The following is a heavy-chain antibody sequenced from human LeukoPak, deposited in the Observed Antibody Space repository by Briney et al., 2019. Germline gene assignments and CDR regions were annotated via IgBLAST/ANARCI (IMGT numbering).Heavy chain of an antibody. J-gene: IGHJ4*02. CDR1: GGSISSGGYS. CDR3: ARDAAVVFDY. V-gene: IGHV4-30-4*07. Sequence: PSETLSLTCADSGGSISSGGYSWSWIRQPPGKGLEWIGYIYYSGSTYYNPSLKSRVTISLDTSKNQFSLKLSPVTAADTAVYHCARDAAVVFDYWGQGTLVTVSS. CDR2: IYYSGST. D-gene: IGHD6-19*01.